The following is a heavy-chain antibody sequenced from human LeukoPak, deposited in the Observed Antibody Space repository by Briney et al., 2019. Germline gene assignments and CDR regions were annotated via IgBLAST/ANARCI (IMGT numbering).Heavy chain of an antibody. CDR2: IWYDGSNK. D-gene: IGHD3-16*01. Sequence: GGSLRLSCAASGFTFSSYGMHWVRQAPGKGLEWVAVIWYDGSNKYYADSVKGRFTTSRDNSKNTLYLQMNSLRAEDTAVYYCARDWGMNPFDYWGQGTLVTVSS. CDR1: GFTFSSYG. J-gene: IGHJ4*02. V-gene: IGHV3-33*01. CDR3: ARDWGMNPFDY.